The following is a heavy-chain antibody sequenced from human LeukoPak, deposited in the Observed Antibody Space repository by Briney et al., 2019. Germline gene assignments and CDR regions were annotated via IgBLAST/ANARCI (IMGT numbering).Heavy chain of an antibody. CDR1: GFTFSSYW. CDR3: ARWFGELSTDYYYYGMDV. D-gene: IGHD3-10*01. J-gene: IGHJ6*02. V-gene: IGHV3-74*01. Sequence: GGSLRLSCAACGFTFSSYWMHWVRQAPGKGLVWVSRINSDGSSTSYADSVKGRLTISRDNAKNTLYLQMNSLRAEDTAVYYCARWFGELSTDYYYYGMDVWGQGTTVTVSS. CDR2: INSDGSST.